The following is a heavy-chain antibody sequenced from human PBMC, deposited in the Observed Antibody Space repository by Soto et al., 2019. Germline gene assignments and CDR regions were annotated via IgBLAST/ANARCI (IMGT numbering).Heavy chain of an antibody. D-gene: IGHD3-3*01. V-gene: IGHV3-33*01. CDR1: GFTFSSYG. Sequence: GGSLRLSCAASGFTFSSYGMHWVRQAPGKGLEWVAVIWYDGSNKYYADSVKGRFTISRDNSKNTLYLQMNSLRAEDTAVYYCARDRQSGRYDFWSGYFWFDPWGQGTLVTVSS. CDR2: IWYDGSNK. CDR3: ARDRQSGRYDFWSGYFWFDP. J-gene: IGHJ5*02.